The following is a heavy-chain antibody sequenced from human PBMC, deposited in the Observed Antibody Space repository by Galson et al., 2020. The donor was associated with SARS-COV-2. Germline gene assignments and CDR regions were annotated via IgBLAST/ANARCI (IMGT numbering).Heavy chain of an antibody. CDR2: ISAYNGNT. V-gene: IGHV1-18*01. CDR3: ARDSTFSYDYVWGSYRYTPLFDY. D-gene: IGHD3-16*02. CDR1: GYTFTSYG. Sequence: ASVKVSCKASGYTFTSYGISWVRQAPGQGLEWMGWISAYNGNTNYAQKLQGRVTMTTDTSTSTAYMELRSLRSDDTAVYYCARDSTFSYDYVWGSYRYTPLFDYWGQGTLVTVSS. J-gene: IGHJ4*02.